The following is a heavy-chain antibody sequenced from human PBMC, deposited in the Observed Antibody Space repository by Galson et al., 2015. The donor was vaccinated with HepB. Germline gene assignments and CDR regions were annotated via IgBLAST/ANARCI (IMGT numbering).Heavy chain of an antibody. CDR2: INPNSGGT. CDR1: GYTFTGYY. Sequence: SVKVSCKASGYTFTGYYMHWVRQAPGQGLEWMGWINPNSGGTNYAQKFQGRVTMTRDTSISTAYMELSRLRSDDTAVYYCARVSGYSYGRYNWFDPWGQGTLVTVSS. J-gene: IGHJ5*02. D-gene: IGHD5-18*01. V-gene: IGHV1-2*02. CDR3: ARVSGYSYGRYNWFDP.